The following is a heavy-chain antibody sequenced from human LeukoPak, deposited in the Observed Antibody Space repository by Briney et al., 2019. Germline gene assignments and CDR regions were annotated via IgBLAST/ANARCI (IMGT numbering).Heavy chain of an antibody. CDR2: INHSGST. D-gene: IGHD6-13*01. Sequence: SGTLSLTCAVYGGSFSGYYWSWIRQPPGKGLEWIGEINHSGSTNYNPSPTSRVTISVDTSKNQFSLKLSSVTAADTAVSHCARRGSAAAGKTNWFDPWGQGTLVTVSP. CDR1: GGSFSGYY. V-gene: IGHV4-34*01. CDR3: ARRGSAAAGKTNWFDP. J-gene: IGHJ5*02.